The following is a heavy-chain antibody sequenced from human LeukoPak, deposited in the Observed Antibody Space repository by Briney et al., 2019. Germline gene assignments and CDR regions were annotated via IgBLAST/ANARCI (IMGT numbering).Heavy chain of an antibody. D-gene: IGHD2-8*01. J-gene: IGHJ4*02. V-gene: IGHV3-21*01. CDR3: AREGGNECYFDY. CDR2: ISSSSSYI. CDR1: GFTFSSYS. Sequence: PGGSLRLSCAASGFTFSSYSMNWVRQAPGKGLEWVSSISSSSSYIYYADSVKGRFTISRDNAKNSLYLQMNSLRAEDTAVYYCAREGGNECYFDYWGQGTLVTVSS.